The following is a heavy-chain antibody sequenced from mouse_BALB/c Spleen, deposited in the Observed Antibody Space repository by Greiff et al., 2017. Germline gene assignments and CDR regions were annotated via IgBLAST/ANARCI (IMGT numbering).Heavy chain of an antibody. V-gene: IGHV2-9*02. CDR1: GFSLTSYG. CDR2: IWAGGST. J-gene: IGHJ2*01. Sequence: VKLMESGPGLVAPSQSLSITCTVSGFSLTSYGVHWVRQPPGKGLEWLGVIWAGGSTNYNSALMSRLSISKDNSKSQVFLKMNSLQTDDTAMYYGARDPNYYGSSPFDYWGQGTTLTVSS. CDR3: ARDPNYYGSSPFDY. D-gene: IGHD1-1*01.